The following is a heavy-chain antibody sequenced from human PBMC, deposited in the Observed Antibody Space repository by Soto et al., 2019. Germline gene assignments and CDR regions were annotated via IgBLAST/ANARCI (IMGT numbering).Heavy chain of an antibody. CDR3: ARQLYEVAAFEY. J-gene: IGHJ4*02. D-gene: IGHD6-19*01. V-gene: IGHV4-61*01. Sequence: PSQTLSLPWTLSARSLSNGSYYWNLIRQHRGKGPGWIGYIYYSGSTNYAPSLKSRVTMSLDTSKSPFSLNLSTVTAAVTAVYPCARQLYEVAAFEYWGQGVLDTVS. CDR2: IYYSGST. CDR1: ARSLSNGSYY.